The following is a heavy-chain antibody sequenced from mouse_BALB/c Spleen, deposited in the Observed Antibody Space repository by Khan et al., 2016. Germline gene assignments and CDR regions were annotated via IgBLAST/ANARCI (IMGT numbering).Heavy chain of an antibody. V-gene: IGHV3-6*02. D-gene: IGHD1-1*02. J-gene: IGHJ4*01. CDR3: AREGWCNGDYAMDY. CDR1: GYTITSGYY. CDR2: ISYDGSN. Sequence: EVKLEESGPGLVKPFQSLSLTCSVTGYTITSGYYWNWIRQFPGNKLEWMGYISYDGSNNYNPSLKNRISITRDTSKTQLSRKLNSVTTEDTATYYCAREGWCNGDYAMDYWGQGTSVTVSS.